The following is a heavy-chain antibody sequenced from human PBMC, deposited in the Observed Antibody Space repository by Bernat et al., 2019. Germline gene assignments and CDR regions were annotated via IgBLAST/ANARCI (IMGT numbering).Heavy chain of an antibody. J-gene: IGHJ4*02. D-gene: IGHD6-13*01. Sequence: EVQLVESGGGVIQPGGSLRLSCAASGFTVSSNYMSWVRQAPGKGLEWGSNRYSGGTTFYADSVKGRFTISRDNSKNTLYLQMNSLRAEDTAVYYCARTGYSSSWFWGQGTLVTVSS. CDR2: RYSGGTT. CDR1: GFTVSSNY. CDR3: ARTGYSSSWF. V-gene: IGHV3-53*01.